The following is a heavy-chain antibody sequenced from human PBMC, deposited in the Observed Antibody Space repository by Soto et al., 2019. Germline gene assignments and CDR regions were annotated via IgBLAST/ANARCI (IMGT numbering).Heavy chain of an antibody. CDR3: AGQVGDYY. D-gene: IGHD1-26*01. V-gene: IGHV3-30-3*01. CDR1: GFTFSSYA. CDR2: ISYDGSNK. Sequence: GGSLRLSCAASGFTFSSYAMHWVRQAPGKGLEWVAVISYDGSNKYYADSAKGRFTISRDNSKNTLYLQMNSLRAEDTAVYYCAGQVGDYYWGQGTLVTSPQ. J-gene: IGHJ4*02.